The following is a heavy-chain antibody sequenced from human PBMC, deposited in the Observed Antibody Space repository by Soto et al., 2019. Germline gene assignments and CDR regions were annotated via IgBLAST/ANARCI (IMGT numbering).Heavy chain of an antibody. J-gene: IGHJ4*02. CDR1: GGSISSYF. CDR2: IYYSGST. V-gene: IGHV4-59*08. D-gene: IGHD5-12*01. CDR3: ATRRDGYNYYFDY. Sequence: LSLTCTVSGGSISSYFWSWIRQPPGKGLEWIGYIYYSGSTNYNPSLKSRVTISVDTSKNQFSLKLSSVTAADTAVYYCATRRDGYNYYFDYWGQGTLVTVSS.